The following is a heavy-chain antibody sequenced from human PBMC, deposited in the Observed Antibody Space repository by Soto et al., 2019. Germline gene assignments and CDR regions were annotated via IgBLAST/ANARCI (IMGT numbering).Heavy chain of an antibody. CDR1: GFSLSTSGMR. D-gene: IGHD2-21*01. V-gene: IGHV2-70*04. Sequence: GSGPTLVNPTQTLTLTCTFSGFSLSTSGMRVSWIRQPPGKALEWLARIDWDDDKFYSTSLKTRLTISKDTSKNQVVLTMTNMDPVDTATYYCARTPPHIVESYGAPDDFDIWGQGTMVPSPQ. CDR2: IDWDDDK. J-gene: IGHJ3*02. CDR3: ARTPPHIVESYGAPDDFDI.